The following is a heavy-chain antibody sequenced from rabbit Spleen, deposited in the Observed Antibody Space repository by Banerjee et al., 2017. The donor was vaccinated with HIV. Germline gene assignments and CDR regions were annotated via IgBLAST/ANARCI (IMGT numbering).Heavy chain of an antibody. Sequence: QEELKETGGGLVQPGGSLTLSCKASGFDFSTYGVSWVRQAPGKGLEWIACINAITGKAVYASWAKGRFTISSDNAQSTVDLKMTTLTAADTATYFCARDLTDVIGWNFGWWGPGTLVTVS. V-gene: IGHV1S47*01. J-gene: IGHJ4*01. D-gene: IGHD1-1*01. CDR1: GFDFSTYG. CDR2: INAITGKA. CDR3: ARDLTDVIGWNFGW.